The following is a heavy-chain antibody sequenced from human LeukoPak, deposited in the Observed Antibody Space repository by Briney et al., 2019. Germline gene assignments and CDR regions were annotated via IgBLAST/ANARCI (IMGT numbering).Heavy chain of an antibody. Sequence: GGSLRLSCAASGFTFSSYEMNWVRQAPGKGLEWISYISSSGSTVYYADSVKGRFTISRDNAKNSLYLQMNSLRDEDTAVYYCARLAKGIAVYWGQGTLVTVSS. CDR3: ARLAKGIAVY. V-gene: IGHV3-48*03. J-gene: IGHJ4*02. CDR2: ISSSGSTV. CDR1: GFTFSSYE. D-gene: IGHD6-19*01.